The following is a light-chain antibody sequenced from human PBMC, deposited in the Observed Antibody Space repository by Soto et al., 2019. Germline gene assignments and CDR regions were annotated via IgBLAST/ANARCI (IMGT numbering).Light chain of an antibody. V-gene: IGKV1-27*01. J-gene: IGKJ5*01. Sequence: EIQMTQSPSSLSASVGDRVTITCRASQGIGIYLAWYQQTPGKVPKHLIYGASKLQSGVPSRFSGGGSGTNFTLTISSLQPEDVATYYCQNYKRAPITFGQGTRLETK. CDR2: GAS. CDR1: QGIGIY. CDR3: QNYKRAPIT.